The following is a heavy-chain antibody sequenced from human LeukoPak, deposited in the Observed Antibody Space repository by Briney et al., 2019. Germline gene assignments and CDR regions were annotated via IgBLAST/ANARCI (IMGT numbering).Heavy chain of an antibody. CDR3: ARRYCGGDCHSPYFDY. Sequence: GGSLRLSCAASGFTFSNYWMSWVRQAPGKGLEWVANIMQDGSEKYYVDSVKGRFTISRDNAKNSLYLQMNSLRAEDTAVYYCARRYCGGDCHSPYFDYWGQGTPVTVSS. CDR2: IMQDGSEK. J-gene: IGHJ4*02. CDR1: GFTFSNYW. D-gene: IGHD2-21*02. V-gene: IGHV3-7*01.